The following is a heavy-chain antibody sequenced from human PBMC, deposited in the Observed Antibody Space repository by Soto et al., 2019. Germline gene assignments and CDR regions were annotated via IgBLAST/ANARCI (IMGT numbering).Heavy chain of an antibody. V-gene: IGHV3-23*01. CDR1: GFTFSSYA. J-gene: IGHJ4*02. D-gene: IGHD3-3*01. CDR3: AKCRSGYYFDY. CDR2: ISGSGAGT. Sequence: GGSLRLSCAASGFTFSSYAMTWVRQAPGEGLEWVSAISGSGAGTYYADSVRGRFTISRDNSKNTPYLQMNSLRAEDTAVYYCAKCRSGYYFDYWGQGTPVTVSS.